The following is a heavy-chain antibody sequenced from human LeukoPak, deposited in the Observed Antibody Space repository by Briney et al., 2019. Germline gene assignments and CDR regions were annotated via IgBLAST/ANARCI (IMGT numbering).Heavy chain of an antibody. V-gene: IGHV3-7*01. CDR3: ARDWYYYDSSAVDY. CDR2: IKQDGSEK. CDR1: GFTFSSYW. D-gene: IGHD3-22*01. Sequence: PGESLRLSCAASGFTFSSYWMSWVRQAPGKGLEWVANIKQDGSEKYYVDSVKGRFTISRDNAKNSLYLQMNSLRAEDTAVYYCARDWYYYDSSAVDYWGQGTLVTVSS. J-gene: IGHJ4*02.